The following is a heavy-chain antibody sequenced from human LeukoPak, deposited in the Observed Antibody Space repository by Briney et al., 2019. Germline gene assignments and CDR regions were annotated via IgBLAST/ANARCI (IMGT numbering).Heavy chain of an antibody. CDR1: GYIFTDYW. CDR2: IYPADSDT. J-gene: IGHJ4*02. CDR3: ARSPHGDDF. V-gene: IGHV5-51*01. D-gene: IGHD2-21*02. Sequence: GESLQISCKCSGYIFTDYWISWLRQMPGKGLEWMGIIYPADSDTRYSPSFQGQVTISVDKSIRTAYLQWSTLKASDTAMYYCARSPHGDDFWGQGTLVTVSS.